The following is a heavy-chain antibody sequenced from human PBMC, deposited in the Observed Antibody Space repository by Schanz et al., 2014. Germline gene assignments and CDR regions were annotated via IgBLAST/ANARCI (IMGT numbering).Heavy chain of an antibody. J-gene: IGHJ6*04. V-gene: IGHV3-9*01. Sequence: EVQLLESGGDLVKPGRSLRLSCVASGFRFDDYAMHWVRQAPGKGLEWVSGMSWNAGSLGYGDSVKGRFTISRDNAKNLLYLQMNGLRAEDTAVYFCARDLSSLIQGDVWGKGTTVTVSS. CDR1: GFRFDDYA. CDR3: ARDLSSLIQGDV. CDR2: MSWNAGSL. D-gene: IGHD2-2*01.